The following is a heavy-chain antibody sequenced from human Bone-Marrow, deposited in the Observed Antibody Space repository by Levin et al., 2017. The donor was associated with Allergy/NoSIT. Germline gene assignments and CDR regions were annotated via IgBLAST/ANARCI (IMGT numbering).Heavy chain of an antibody. CDR2: IKQDGSAK. CDR3: AGGTGWITDQ. CDR1: GFDLSNFW. D-gene: IGHD6-19*01. J-gene: IGHJ4*02. V-gene: IGHV3-7*02. Sequence: GGSLRLSCTASGFDLSNFWVNWVRQAPGKGLEWLANIKQDGSAKNYVDSVKGRFTISRDNAQNTVYLQMNSLRVDDTAVYYCAGGTGWITDQWGQGTLVAVS.